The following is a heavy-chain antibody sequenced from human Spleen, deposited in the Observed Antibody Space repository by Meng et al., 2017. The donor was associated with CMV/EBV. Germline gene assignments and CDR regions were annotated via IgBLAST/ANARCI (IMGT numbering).Heavy chain of an antibody. V-gene: IGHV3-11*04. J-gene: IGHJ1*01. CDR2: ISSSGSTI. CDR1: GFTFSNAW. Sequence: GESLKISCAASGFTFSNAWMSWVRQAPGKGLEWVSYISSSGSTIYYADSVKGRFIISRDNAKNSLYLQMNSLRAEDTAVYYCARACGADCYRPEYFHHWGQGTLVTVSS. CDR3: ARACGADCYRPEYFHH. D-gene: IGHD2-21*01.